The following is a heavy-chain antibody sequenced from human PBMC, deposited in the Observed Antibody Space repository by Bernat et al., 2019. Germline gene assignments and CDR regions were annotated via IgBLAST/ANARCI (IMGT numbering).Heavy chain of an antibody. J-gene: IGHJ5*02. D-gene: IGHD3-9*01. CDR2: ISYDGSNK. CDR3: AKVSESYDILTGYRDNWFDP. CDR1: GFTFSSYS. Sequence: VQLVESGGGLVKPGGSLRLSCAASGFTFSSYSMNWVRQAPGKGLEWVAVISYDGSNKYYADSVKGRFTISRDNSKNTLYLQMNSLRAEDTAVYYCAKVSESYDILTGYRDNWFDPWGQGTLVTVSS. V-gene: IGHV3-30*18.